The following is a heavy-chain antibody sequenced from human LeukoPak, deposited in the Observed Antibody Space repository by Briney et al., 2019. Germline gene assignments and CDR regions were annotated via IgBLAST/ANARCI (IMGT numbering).Heavy chain of an antibody. V-gene: IGHV3-9*01. Sequence: PGGSLRLSCAASGFTFDDYAMHWVRQTPGKGLEWVSGISWDSGDIGYADSVKGRFTISRDNAKNSLYLQMNSLRAEDTALYYCAKDMSLGDTAMVLLNWGQGTLVTVSS. J-gene: IGHJ4*02. D-gene: IGHD5-18*01. CDR2: ISWDSGDI. CDR1: GFTFDDYA. CDR3: AKDMSLGDTAMVLLN.